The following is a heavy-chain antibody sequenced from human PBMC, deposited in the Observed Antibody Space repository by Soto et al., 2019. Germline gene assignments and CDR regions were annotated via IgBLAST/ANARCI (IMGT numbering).Heavy chain of an antibody. CDR1: GFTFSTYG. J-gene: IGHJ3*02. Sequence: QVRLVESGGGVVQPGRSLRLSCAASGFTFSTYGMHWVRQAPGKGLEWVAVIWYDGSNKYYADSVKGRFTISRDNSKNTLYLQMNSLRVEDTAVYYCARRWGYDAFDIWGQGTMVTVSS. CDR3: ARRWGYDAFDI. V-gene: IGHV3-33*01. D-gene: IGHD3-16*01. CDR2: IWYDGSNK.